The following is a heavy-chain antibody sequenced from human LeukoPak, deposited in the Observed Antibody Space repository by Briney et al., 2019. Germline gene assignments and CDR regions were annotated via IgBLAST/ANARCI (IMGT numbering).Heavy chain of an antibody. Sequence: GRSLRLSYATSGFTFSHFAMSWVRQAPGKGLHWVSAISGGGNKTYDADSVKGRFTISRDNSKSTLYLQMTGLRAEDTAVYYCAKLKRVGIAPFDDWGQGTLVTVSS. CDR1: GFTFSHFA. CDR3: AKLKRVGIAPFDD. D-gene: IGHD3-10*01. CDR2: ISGGGNKT. V-gene: IGHV3-23*01. J-gene: IGHJ4*02.